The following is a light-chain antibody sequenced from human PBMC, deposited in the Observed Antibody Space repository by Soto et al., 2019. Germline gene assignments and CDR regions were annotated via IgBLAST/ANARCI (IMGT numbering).Light chain of an antibody. J-gene: IGKJ4*01. V-gene: IGKV2-30*01. CDR1: QSLVYSDGDTY. CDR3: MQDTQWPLT. Sequence: DVVMTQSPLSLPVTLGQPASISCRSSQSLVYSDGDTYLSWFQQRPGQAPRRLIYKVSNRDSGIPDKFSGSGSGTDFTLKISRVEAEDVGIYYCMQDTQWPLTFGGGTKVEIK. CDR2: KVS.